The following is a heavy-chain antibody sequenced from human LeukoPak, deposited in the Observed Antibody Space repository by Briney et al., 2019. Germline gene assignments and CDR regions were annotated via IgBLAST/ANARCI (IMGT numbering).Heavy chain of an antibody. V-gene: IGHV3-23*01. J-gene: IGHJ6*02. CDR2: IGDRGGST. CDR1: GFSFSSYA. CDR3: AKDNSRIAAAGNYGMDV. D-gene: IGHD6-13*01. Sequence: GGSLRLSCAASGFSFSSYAMSWVRQAPGKGLEWVSGIGDRGGSTYYADSVKGRFTISRDNSKNMLYLQMNSLRAEDTALYYCAKDNSRIAAAGNYGMDVWGQGTTVTVSS.